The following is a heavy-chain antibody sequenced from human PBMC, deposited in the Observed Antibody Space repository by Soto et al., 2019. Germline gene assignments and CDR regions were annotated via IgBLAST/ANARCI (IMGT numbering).Heavy chain of an antibody. D-gene: IGHD2-21*02. CDR1: CGSISSYY. CDR3: ARVPLVTATDWYFDL. V-gene: IGHV4-59*01. CDR2: IYYSGST. J-gene: IGHJ2*01. Sequence: SETLSLTCTVSCGSISSYYWSWIRQPPGKGLEWIGYIYYSGSTNYNPSLKSRVTISVDTSKNQFSLKLSSVTAADTAVYYCARVPLVTATDWYFDLWGRGTLVT.